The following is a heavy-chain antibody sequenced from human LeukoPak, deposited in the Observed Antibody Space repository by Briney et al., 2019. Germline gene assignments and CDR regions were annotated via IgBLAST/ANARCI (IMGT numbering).Heavy chain of an antibody. D-gene: IGHD2-2*01. CDR2: INPSGGST. J-gene: IGHJ6*03. CDR1: GYTFTSYY. Sequence: ASVKVSCKASGYTFTSYYMHWVRQAPGQGLEWMGIINPSGGSTSYAQKFQGRVTMTRDMSTSTVYMELSSLRSEDTAVYYCARVYCSSTSCYEINYYYYYMDVWGKGTTVTVSS. V-gene: IGHV1-46*01. CDR3: ARVYCSSTSCYEINYYYYYMDV.